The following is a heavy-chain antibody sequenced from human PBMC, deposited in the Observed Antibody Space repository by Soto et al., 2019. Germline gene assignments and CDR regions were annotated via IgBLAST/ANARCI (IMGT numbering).Heavy chain of an antibody. V-gene: IGHV3-23*01. J-gene: IGHJ4*03. CDR1: GFTFSSYA. D-gene: IGHD1-26*01. CDR2: ISGSGGST. CDR3: AKVPRGSCFDY. Sequence: EVQLLESGGGLVQPGGSLRLSCAASGFTFSSYAMSWVRQAPGKGLEWVSAISGSGGSTYYADSVKGRFTISRDNSKNTPYRQMDSLGAEDTAVYYCAKVPRGSCFDYLGQGTLVHVSS.